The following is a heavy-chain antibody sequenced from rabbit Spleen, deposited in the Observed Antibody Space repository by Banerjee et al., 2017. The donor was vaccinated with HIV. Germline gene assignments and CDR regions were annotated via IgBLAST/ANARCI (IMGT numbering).Heavy chain of an antibody. D-gene: IGHD4-1*01. J-gene: IGHJ4*01. V-gene: IGHV1S40*01. CDR3: ARETSSGWGIISFYFSL. CDR2: INVGSSGRT. Sequence: QSLEESGGDLVKPEGSLTLTCTASGFSFSDYYYICWVRQAPEKGLEWIACINVGSSGRTYYASWAKGRFTISKTSSTTVTLQMTSLTAADMATYFCARETSSGWGIISFYFSLWGPGTLVTVS. CDR1: GFSFSDYYY.